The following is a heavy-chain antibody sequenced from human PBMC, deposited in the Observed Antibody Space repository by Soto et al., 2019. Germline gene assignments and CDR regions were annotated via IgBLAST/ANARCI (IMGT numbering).Heavy chain of an antibody. D-gene: IGHD6-13*01. CDR3: ARRGPGTYFDY. CDR2: ISGSGDST. V-gene: IGHV3-23*01. Sequence: EVQLLDSGGGLVQPGGSLRLSCAASGFTFISYAINWVRQAPGKGLVWVSVISGSGDSTYYGDSVKGRFTVSRDNSKNTLYLQMNSLRGEDTAVYYCARRGPGTYFDYWGQGTLVTVSS. CDR1: GFTFISYA. J-gene: IGHJ4*02.